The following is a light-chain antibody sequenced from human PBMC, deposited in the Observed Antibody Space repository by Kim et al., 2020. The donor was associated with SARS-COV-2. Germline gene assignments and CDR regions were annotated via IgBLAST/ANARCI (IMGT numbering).Light chain of an antibody. J-gene: IGKJ4*01. CDR1: QSVSSY. Sequence: PGERATLSCRASQSVSSYLAWYQQKPGQAPRLLIYDASNRATCIPARFSGSGSGTDFTLTISSLEPEDFAVYYCQQRSNWPPVLTFGGGTKVDIK. CDR2: DAS. CDR3: QQRSNWPPVLT. V-gene: IGKV3-11*01.